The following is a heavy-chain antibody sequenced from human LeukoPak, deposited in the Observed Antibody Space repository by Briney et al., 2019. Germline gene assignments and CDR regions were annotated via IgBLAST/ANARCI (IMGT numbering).Heavy chain of an antibody. J-gene: IGHJ4*02. V-gene: IGHV1-2*02. CDR2: INPNSGGT. Sequence: ASVKVSCKASGYTFTGDYMHWVRQAPGQGLEWMGWINPNSGGTNYAQKFQGRVTMTRDTSISTAYMELSRLRSDDTAVYYCARSYGSGSSYFDYWVQGTLVTVSS. CDR1: GYTFTGDY. CDR3: ARSYGSGSSYFDY. D-gene: IGHD3-10*01.